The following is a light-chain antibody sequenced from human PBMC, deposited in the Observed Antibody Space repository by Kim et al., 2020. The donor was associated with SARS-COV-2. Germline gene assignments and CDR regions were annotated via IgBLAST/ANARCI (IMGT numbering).Light chain of an antibody. V-gene: IGKV1-33*01. CDR1: HHINIF. CDR3: QQFDTVPLT. CDR2: DAS. Sequence: NNVTTTFQASHHINIFLNLFQQKPAQAPKLLISDASSLETGLPSRFSGSGSGTHFTFTISSLQPGYVATYYCQQFDTVPLTFGGGTKVDIK. J-gene: IGKJ4*01.